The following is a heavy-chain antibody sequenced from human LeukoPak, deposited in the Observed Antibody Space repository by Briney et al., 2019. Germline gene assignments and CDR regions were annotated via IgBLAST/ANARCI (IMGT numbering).Heavy chain of an antibody. CDR2: IIPIFGTA. V-gene: IGHV1-69*13. Sequence: GASVKVSCKASGGTFSSYAISWVRQAPGQGLEWMGGIIPIFGTANYAQKFQGRVTITADESTSTAYMEQSSLRSEDTAVYYCARVVAAAGKEVDYWGQGTLVTVSS. CDR3: ARVVAAAGKEVDY. CDR1: GGTFSSYA. D-gene: IGHD6-13*01. J-gene: IGHJ4*02.